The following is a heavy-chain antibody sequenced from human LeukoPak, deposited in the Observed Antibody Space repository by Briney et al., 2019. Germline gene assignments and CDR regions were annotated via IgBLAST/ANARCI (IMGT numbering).Heavy chain of an antibody. Sequence: PSQTLSLTCTVSGGSISSGGYYWSWIRQPPGKGLEWIGYIYHSGSTYYNPSLKSRVTISVDRSKNQFSLKLSSVTAADTAVYYCARGIDSGPHINTYFDYWGQGALVTVSS. J-gene: IGHJ4*02. D-gene: IGHD6-19*01. V-gene: IGHV4-30-2*01. CDR2: IYHSGST. CDR1: GGSISSGGYY. CDR3: ARGIDSGPHINTYFDY.